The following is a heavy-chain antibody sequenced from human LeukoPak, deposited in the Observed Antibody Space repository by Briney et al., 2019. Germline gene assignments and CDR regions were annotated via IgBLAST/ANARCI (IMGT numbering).Heavy chain of an antibody. V-gene: IGHV3-30-3*01. CDR1: GFTFSSYA. Sequence: GRSLRLSCAASGFTFSSYAMHWVRQAPGKGLEWVAVISYDGSNKYYADSVKGRSTISRDNSKNTLYLQMNSLRAEDTAVYYCAREKAVVVPAASYGMDVWGQGTTVTVSS. D-gene: IGHD2-2*01. CDR2: ISYDGSNK. J-gene: IGHJ6*02. CDR3: AREKAVVVPAASYGMDV.